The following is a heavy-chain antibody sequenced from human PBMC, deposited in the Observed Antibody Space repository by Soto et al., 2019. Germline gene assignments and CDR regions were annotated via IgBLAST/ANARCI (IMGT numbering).Heavy chain of an antibody. V-gene: IGHV3-30*18. CDR3: AKYTAVAGIFDY. D-gene: IGHD6-19*01. J-gene: IGHJ4*02. CDR1: GFTFSSYG. Sequence: GGSLRLSCAASGFTFSSYGMHWVRQAPGKGLEWVAVISYDGSNKYYADSVKGRFTISRDNSKNTLYLQMNSLRAEDTAVYYCAKYTAVAGIFDYWGQGTLVTVSS. CDR2: ISYDGSNK.